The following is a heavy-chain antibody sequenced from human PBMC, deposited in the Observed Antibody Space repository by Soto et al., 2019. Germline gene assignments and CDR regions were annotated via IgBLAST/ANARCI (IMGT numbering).Heavy chain of an antibody. V-gene: IGHV1-46*02. J-gene: IGHJ4*01. CDR2: INPSGEHT. CDR1: GYSFKDYY. CDR3: ARISCKGGSCYFAFDH. D-gene: IGHD2-15*01. Sequence: ASVKVSCKASGYSFKDYYMHWVRQAPGRGLEWVGIINPSGEHTNYAQQFPGRVAMTRDTSTSTAYIELRSIRSEYTAVYFCARISCKGGSCYFAFDHSGHGTLVTVS.